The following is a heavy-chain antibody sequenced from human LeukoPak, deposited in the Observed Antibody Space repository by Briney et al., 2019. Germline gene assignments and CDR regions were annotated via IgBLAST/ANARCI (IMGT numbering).Heavy chain of an antibody. CDR1: GYTFISYD. J-gene: IGHJ4*02. CDR2: MNPNSGNT. D-gene: IGHD3-10*01. Sequence: ASVKVSCKASGYTFISYDINWVRQATGQGLEWMGWMNPNSGNTGYAQKFQGRVTITRNTSISTAYMELSSLRSDDTAAYYCARFRAGVGEPYGDYWGQGTLVTVSS. CDR3: ARFRAGVGEPYGDY. V-gene: IGHV1-8*03.